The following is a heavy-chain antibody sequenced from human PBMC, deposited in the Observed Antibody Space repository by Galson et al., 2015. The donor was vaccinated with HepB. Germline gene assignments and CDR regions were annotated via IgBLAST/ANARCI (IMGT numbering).Heavy chain of an antibody. V-gene: IGHV3-48*04. CDR2: VNTRGDSI. Sequence: SLRLSCAASGFSFSDYTMNWVRQAPGKGLEWIAYVNTRGDSIYYADSVKGRFTISRDNAKNSLYLQMNSLSADDSAVYYCVRDHIWAFDYWGQGTLVSVPS. J-gene: IGHJ4*02. CDR3: VRDHIWAFDY. D-gene: IGHD7-27*01. CDR1: GFSFSDYT.